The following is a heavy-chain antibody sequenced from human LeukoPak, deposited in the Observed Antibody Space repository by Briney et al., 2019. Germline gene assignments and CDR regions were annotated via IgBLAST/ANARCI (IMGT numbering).Heavy chain of an antibody. J-gene: IGHJ4*02. V-gene: IGHV3-53*01. CDR3: TKLKGWYGDGYFDS. D-gene: IGHD6-19*01. CDR1: GFSLSSKY. CDR2: IYSGGTT. Sequence: PGGSLTLSCAASGFSLSSKYMSWVRQPAGKGLEWVPVIYSGGTTFYADSVKGRFTISRDNSKNTLYLQMNSLRPDDTAVYYCTKLKGWYGDGYFDSWGPGTLVTVSS.